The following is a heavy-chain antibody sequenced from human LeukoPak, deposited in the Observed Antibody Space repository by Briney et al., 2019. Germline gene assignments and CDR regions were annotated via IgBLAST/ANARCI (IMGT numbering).Heavy chain of an antibody. CDR1: GGSISNNKR. J-gene: IGHJ6*02. V-gene: IGHV4/OR15-8*02. D-gene: IGHD6-19*01. Sequence: SETLPLTCVVSGGSISNNKRWSWVRQPPGEGLEGIGEVYYSGSTNYKPSVRSRVTMSIDKSKNKFSLKMNSLTAADTAVYYCTRDYPDYNRGCGMDVWGQGTTVTVSS. CDR2: VYYSGST. CDR3: TRDYPDYNRGCGMDV.